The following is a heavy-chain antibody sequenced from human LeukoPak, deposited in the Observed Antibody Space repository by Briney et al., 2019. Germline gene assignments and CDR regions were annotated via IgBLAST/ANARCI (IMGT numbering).Heavy chain of an antibody. D-gene: IGHD5-24*01. CDR1: GGTFSSYA. Sequence: SVKVSCKASGGTFSSYAISWVRQAPGQGLEWMGGIIPIFGTANYAQKFQGRVTMTRDTSISTAYMELSRLRSDDTAVYYCARGTGVWLQLRGFDYWGQGTLVTVSS. J-gene: IGHJ4*02. CDR3: ARGTGVWLQLRGFDY. V-gene: IGHV1-69*05. CDR2: IIPIFGTA.